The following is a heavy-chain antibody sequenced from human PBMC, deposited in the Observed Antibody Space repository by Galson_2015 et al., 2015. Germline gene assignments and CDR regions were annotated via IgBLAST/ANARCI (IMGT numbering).Heavy chain of an antibody. D-gene: IGHD6-25*01. J-gene: IGHJ4*02. CDR1: GFSFSNTW. Sequence: SLRLSCAASGFSFSNTWMHWVRHAPGKGLVWVSRIKGDGSIASYADAVKGRFTLSRDNAKNTLYLQMNSLRVEDTAVYYCARASGGAAVDYWGQGTLVTVSS. CDR3: ARASGGAAVDY. CDR2: IKGDGSIA. V-gene: IGHV3-74*01.